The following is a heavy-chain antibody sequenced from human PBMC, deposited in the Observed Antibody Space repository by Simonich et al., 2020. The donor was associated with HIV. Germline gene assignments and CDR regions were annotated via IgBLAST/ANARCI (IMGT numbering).Heavy chain of an antibody. Sequence: QLQLQESGPGLVKPSETLSLTCSVSGGSISSSSYYWGWIRQPPGKGLEWIGSIYYIGGTYYNPSLKSRVTISVDTSKNQFSLNLSSVTAADTAVYYCARPGLAVAGPTYWYFDLWGRGTLVTVSS. CDR3: ARPGLAVAGPTYWYFDL. D-gene: IGHD6-19*01. CDR1: GGSISSSSYY. CDR2: IYYIGGT. V-gene: IGHV4-39*01. J-gene: IGHJ2*01.